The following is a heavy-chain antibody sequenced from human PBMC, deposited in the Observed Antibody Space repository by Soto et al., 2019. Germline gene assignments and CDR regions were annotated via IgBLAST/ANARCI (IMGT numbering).Heavy chain of an antibody. CDR3: ARLRRDWGDAFDL. CDR1: GGSFGSSA. V-gene: IGHV1-69*01. J-gene: IGHJ3*01. CDR2: IMPVFDKP. D-gene: IGHD3-16*01. Sequence: QVQLVQSGADVKKPGSSVKVSCKTSGGSFGSSAIIWVRQAPAQGLEWMGEIMPVFDKPNYAQNFQGRLTITADEPTGTVFMQLSSLSSDDTAVYFCARLRRDWGDAFDLWGLGTFVTVSS.